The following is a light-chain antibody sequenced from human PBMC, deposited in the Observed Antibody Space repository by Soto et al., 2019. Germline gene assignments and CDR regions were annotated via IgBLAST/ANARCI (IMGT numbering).Light chain of an antibody. Sequence: QSVLTQPASVSGSPGQSITISCTGTSSDVGGYNYVSWHQQHPGKAPKLLIHDVSNRPSGVSNRFSGSKSGNTASLTISGLQAEDEAEYYCSSYTSSSTRVFGTGTKVTVL. V-gene: IGLV2-14*01. CDR3: SSYTSSSTRV. CDR1: SSDVGGYNY. J-gene: IGLJ1*01. CDR2: DVS.